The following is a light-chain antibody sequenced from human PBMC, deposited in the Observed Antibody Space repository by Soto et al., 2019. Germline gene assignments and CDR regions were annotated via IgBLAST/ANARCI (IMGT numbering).Light chain of an antibody. CDR1: QGISSW. V-gene: IGKV1-12*01. J-gene: IGKJ1*01. CDR2: AAS. CDR3: QQASSFPRT. Sequence: DILMTQSPSSVSASVGDSVTITCRASQGISSWLAWYQQKPGTAPKLLISAASSWHSGVPLRFSGSGSGTDFTLTISSLQPEDFATYYCQQASSFPRTFGQGTKVEIK.